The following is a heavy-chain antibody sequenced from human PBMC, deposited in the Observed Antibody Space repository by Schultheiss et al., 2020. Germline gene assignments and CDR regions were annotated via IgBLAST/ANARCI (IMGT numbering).Heavy chain of an antibody. V-gene: IGHV3-30*03. D-gene: IGHD2-21*01. CDR3: ARGVTGDFSNWFDP. CDR1: GFTFSSYG. J-gene: IGHJ5*02. Sequence: GGSLRLSCAASGFTFSSYGMHWVRQAPGKGLEWVAVISYDGSNKYYADSVKGRFTISRDNSKNTLYLQMNSLRAEDTAVYYCARGVTGDFSNWFDPWGQGTLVTVSA. CDR2: ISYDGSNK.